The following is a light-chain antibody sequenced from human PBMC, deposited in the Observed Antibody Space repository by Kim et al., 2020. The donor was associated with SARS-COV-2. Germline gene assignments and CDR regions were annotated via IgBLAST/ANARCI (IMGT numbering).Light chain of an antibody. CDR3: QQRSNWPT. Sequence: SLSPGERATLSCRASQSVSNYLAWYQQKAGQAPRLLIYDASTRATGIPARFGGSGSGTDFTLTISSLEPEDFAVYYCQQRSNWPTFGGGTKVDIK. CDR2: DAS. CDR1: QSVSNY. J-gene: IGKJ4*01. V-gene: IGKV3-11*01.